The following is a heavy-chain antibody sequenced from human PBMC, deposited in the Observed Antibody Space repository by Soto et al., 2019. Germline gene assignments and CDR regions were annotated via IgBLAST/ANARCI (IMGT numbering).Heavy chain of an antibody. CDR2: IYYSGST. V-gene: IGHV4-30-4*01. J-gene: IGHJ4*02. D-gene: IGHD2-15*01. CDR1: GGSISSGDHY. CDR3: ARVADCSGGRCYFSVDY. Sequence: SETLSLTCTVSGGSISSGDHYWSWIRQPPGKGLEWIGYIYYSGSTYYNPSLKSRVTISVDTSKNQFSLKLSSVTGADTAVYYCARVADCSGGRCYFSVDYWGQGTLVTVSS.